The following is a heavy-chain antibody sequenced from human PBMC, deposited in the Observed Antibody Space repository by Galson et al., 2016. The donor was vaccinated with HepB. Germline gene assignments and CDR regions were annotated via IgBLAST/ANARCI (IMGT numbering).Heavy chain of an antibody. V-gene: IGHV3-23*01. J-gene: IGHJ6*02. D-gene: IGHD3-9*01. CDR1: GFTFTSYA. CDR2: VSGTGGST. CDR3: AKDLYFDILTGYCSV. Sequence: SLRLSCAASGFTFTSYAMSWVRQAPGKGLEWVSAVSGTGGSTYYADSVKGRFTISRDNSKNTVYLQMNSLRAEDTAVYFCAKDLYFDILTGYCSVWGQGTKVAVSS.